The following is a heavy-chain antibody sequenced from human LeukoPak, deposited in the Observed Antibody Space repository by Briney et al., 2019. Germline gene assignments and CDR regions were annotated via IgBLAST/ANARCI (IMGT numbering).Heavy chain of an antibody. CDR1: GGLITASIHY. Sequence: SETPSLTCSVSGGLITASIHYWAWIRQPPGKGLEWIVSIYYNGITYDNASLESRVTMSVDTSTNQFSLRLRSVSAADTSVYYCARQPTVKRGAVASNFDYWGRGTLVTVSS. V-gene: IGHV4-39*01. D-gene: IGHD6-19*01. CDR3: ARQPTVKRGAVASNFDY. J-gene: IGHJ4*02. CDR2: IYYNGIT.